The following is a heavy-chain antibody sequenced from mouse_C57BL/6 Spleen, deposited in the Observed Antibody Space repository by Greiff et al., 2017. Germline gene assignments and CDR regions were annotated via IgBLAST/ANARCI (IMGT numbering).Heavy chain of an antibody. CDR3: ARDSDSNYEGAMDY. D-gene: IGHD2-5*01. CDR2: INYDGSSP. Sequence: EVKLVESEGGLVQPGSSMKLSCKASGFTFSDYYMAWVRQVPEKGLEWVANINYDGSSPYYLDSLKSRFIISRDNAKNILYLQMSSLKSEDTATYYCARDSDSNYEGAMDYWGQGTTGTVSS. CDR1: GFTFSDYY. J-gene: IGHJ4*01. V-gene: IGHV5-16*01.